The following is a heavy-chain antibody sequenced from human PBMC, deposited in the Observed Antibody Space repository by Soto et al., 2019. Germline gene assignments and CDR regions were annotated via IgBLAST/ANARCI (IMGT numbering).Heavy chain of an antibody. J-gene: IGHJ5*02. V-gene: IGHV5-51*01. CDR2: IYPGDSDT. CDR3: VRVGLVGPTSLSNAWFDP. Sequence: PGESLKISCKGSGYTFTRHWIGWVRQMPGRGLEWLGIIYPGDSDTRYSPSFQGQVTFSADKSISTAYLQWSSLKASDTAMYYCVRVGLVGPTSLSNAWFDPWGQGXLVTVPS. D-gene: IGHD1-26*01. CDR1: GYTFTRHW.